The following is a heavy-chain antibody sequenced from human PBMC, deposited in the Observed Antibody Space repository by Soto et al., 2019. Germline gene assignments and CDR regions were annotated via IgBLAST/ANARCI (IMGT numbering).Heavy chain of an antibody. J-gene: IGHJ5*02. Sequence: GASVKVSCKASGYTFTSYAMHWVRQAPGQRLEWMGWINAGNGNTKYSQKFQGRVTITRDTSASTAYMELSSLRSEDTAVYYCARVSKINRVKYYYGSGSYNWFDPWGQGTLVTVSS. CDR3: ARVSKINRVKYYYGSGSYNWFDP. V-gene: IGHV1-3*01. D-gene: IGHD3-10*01. CDR1: GYTFTSYA. CDR2: INAGNGNT.